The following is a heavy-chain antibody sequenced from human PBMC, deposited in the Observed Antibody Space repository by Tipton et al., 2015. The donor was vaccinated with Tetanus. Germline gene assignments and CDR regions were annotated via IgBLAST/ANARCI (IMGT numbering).Heavy chain of an antibody. D-gene: IGHD3-9*01. CDR2: ISYSGST. Sequence: TLSLTCTVSGGSINNYYWSWIRQPPGKGLEWIGYISYSGSTNSNPSLKSRVTISVDASKNQFSLELTSVTAADTAVYYCARHAGAGATIWGTDYRGQGTLVTVSS. CDR3: ARHAGAGATIWGTDY. CDR1: GGSINNYY. J-gene: IGHJ4*02. V-gene: IGHV4-59*08.